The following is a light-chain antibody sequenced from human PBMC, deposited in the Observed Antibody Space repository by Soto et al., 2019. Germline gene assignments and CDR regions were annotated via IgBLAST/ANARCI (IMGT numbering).Light chain of an antibody. V-gene: IGKV3-11*02. J-gene: IGKJ4*01. Sequence: EIGLTQSPATLSLSPGDRATLSSRARQSVIRDMAWYQQKPGQAPRLLIHDTSTRATGVTDTFSGSGSGREFTLTISSLEPEDSAMYYCQQRFSWPPTFGGGTHVEIK. CDR2: DTS. CDR1: QSVIRD. CDR3: QQRFSWPPT.